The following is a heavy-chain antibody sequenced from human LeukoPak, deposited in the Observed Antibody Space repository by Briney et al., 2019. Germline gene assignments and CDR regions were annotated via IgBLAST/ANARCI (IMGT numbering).Heavy chain of an antibody. CDR2: IIPIFGTA. J-gene: IGHJ4*02. CDR3: ARGRYYDSSGYLDY. V-gene: IGHV1-69*05. Sequence: SVKVSCKASGGTFSSYAISWVRQAPGQGLEWMGRIIPIFGTANYAQKFQGRVTITTDESTSTAYMELSCLRSEDTAVYYCARGRYYDSSGYLDYWGQGTLVTVSS. CDR1: GGTFSSYA. D-gene: IGHD3-22*01.